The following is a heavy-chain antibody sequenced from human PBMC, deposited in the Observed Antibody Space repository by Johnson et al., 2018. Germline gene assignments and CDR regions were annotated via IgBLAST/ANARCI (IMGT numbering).Heavy chain of an antibody. CDR2: IKSKTDGGTT. CDR3: TSARGYYDYDAFDI. J-gene: IGHJ3*02. CDR1: GFTFSSYG. D-gene: IGHD3-22*01. V-gene: IGHV3-15*07. Sequence: VQLQESGGGVVQPGRSLRLSCAASGFTFSSYGMHWVRQAPGKGLEWVGRIKSKTDGGTTDYAAPVKGRFTISRDDSKNTLYLQMNSLKTEDTAVYYCTSARGYYDYDAFDIWGQGTMVTVSS.